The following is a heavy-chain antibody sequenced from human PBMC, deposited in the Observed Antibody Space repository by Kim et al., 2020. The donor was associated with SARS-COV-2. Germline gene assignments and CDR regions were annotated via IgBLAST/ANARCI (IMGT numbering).Heavy chain of an antibody. CDR1: GFTFGNYA. J-gene: IGHJ4*02. CDR3: AKGGGCYYGYFDY. V-gene: IGHV3-9*01. Sequence: GGSLRLSCAASGFTFGNYAMHWVRQAPGKGLEWVSGIRWNGGNKDYADSVKGRFTISRDNAKNSLYLQMNSLRAEDTALYYCAKGGGCYYGYFDYWGQGTLVTVSS. D-gene: IGHD1-26*01. CDR2: IRWNGGNK.